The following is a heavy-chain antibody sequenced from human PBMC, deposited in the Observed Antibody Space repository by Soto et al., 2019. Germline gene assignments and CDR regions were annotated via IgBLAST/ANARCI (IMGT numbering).Heavy chain of an antibody. J-gene: IGHJ4*02. CDR2: IYYTGST. CDR3: ARRGYSGYDSRLYYFDD. CDR1: GGSISSYY. V-gene: IGHV4-59*01. Sequence: PSETLSLTCTVSGGSISSYYWSWIRQPPGKGLEWIGYIYYTGSTNYNPSLKSRVTISVDTSKNQFSLKLSSVTAADTAVYYCARRGYSGYDSRLYYFDDWGQGTLVTVSS. D-gene: IGHD5-12*01.